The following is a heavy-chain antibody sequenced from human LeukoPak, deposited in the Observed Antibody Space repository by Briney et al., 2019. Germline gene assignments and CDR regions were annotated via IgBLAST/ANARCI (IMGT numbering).Heavy chain of an antibody. CDR1: RFTFTSYG. CDR2: IWYDGSNK. CDR3: ARDLYFYGSGSYPKD. V-gene: IGHV3-33*01. D-gene: IGHD3-10*01. Sequence: PGGSLRLSCAASRFTFTSYGMHWVRQAPGKGLEWVAVIWYDGSNKYYADSVKGRFTISRDNSKNTLYLQMNSLRAEDTAVYYCARDLYFYGSGSYPKDWGQGTLVTVSS. J-gene: IGHJ4*02.